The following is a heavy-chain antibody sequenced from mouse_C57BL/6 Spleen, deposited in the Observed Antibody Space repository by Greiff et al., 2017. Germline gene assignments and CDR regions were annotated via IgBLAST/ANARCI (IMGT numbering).Heavy chain of an antibody. D-gene: IGHD1-1*01. CDR1: GYTFTRYG. Sequence: QVQLKQSGAELARPGASVQLSCKASGYTFTRYGISWVKQSTGQGLEWIGEMYPRSGHTYYNEKVKGKATLTADKSSSTAYMELRSRTSEDSAVYFCARNYGSSYGWYFDVWGTGTTVTVSS. J-gene: IGHJ1*03. V-gene: IGHV1-81*01. CDR2: MYPRSGHT. CDR3: ARNYGSSYGWYFDV.